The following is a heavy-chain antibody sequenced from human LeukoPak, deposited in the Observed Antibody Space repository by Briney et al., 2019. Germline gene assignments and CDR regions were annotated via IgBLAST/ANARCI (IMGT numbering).Heavy chain of an antibody. CDR1: GFTFSSYW. J-gene: IGHJ4*02. V-gene: IGHV3-7*01. CDR3: ASSGYSSGWYFDY. D-gene: IGHD6-19*01. Sequence: GGSLRLSCAASGFTFSSYWMSWVRQAPGKGLEWVANIKQDGSEKYYVDSVKGRFTISRDNAKNSLYLQMNSLRAEDTAVYYSASSGYSSGWYFDYWGQGTLVTVSS. CDR2: IKQDGSEK.